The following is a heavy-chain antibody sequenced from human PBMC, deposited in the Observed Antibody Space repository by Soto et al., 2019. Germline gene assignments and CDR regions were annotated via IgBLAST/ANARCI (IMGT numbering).Heavy chain of an antibody. CDR3: TTDRLEVVAVP. V-gene: IGHV3-15*01. CDR1: RYPFIHAW. CDR2: IKSKTDGGTT. D-gene: IGHD2-2*01. J-gene: IGHJ5*02. Sequence: PAGSPRLCCAASRYPFIHAWMSCVRPAPGKGLEWVGRIKSKTDGGTTDYAAPVKGRFTISRDDSKNTLYLQMNSLKTEDTAVYYCTTDRLEVVAVPWGQGTLVTVSS.